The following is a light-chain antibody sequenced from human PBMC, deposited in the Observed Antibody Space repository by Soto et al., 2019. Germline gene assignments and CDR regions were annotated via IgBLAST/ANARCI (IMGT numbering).Light chain of an antibody. CDR2: NND. CDR1: SSNIGTNS. V-gene: IGLV1-44*01. CDR3: AAWDDSLNGFYV. J-gene: IGLJ1*01. Sequence: QSVLTQPPSASGTPGQRVTISCSGGSSNIGTNSVNWYQQLPGRAPKLLICNNDLRPSGVPDRFSGSKSGTSASLAISGLQSEDEADYYCAAWDDSLNGFYVFGIGTKLTVL.